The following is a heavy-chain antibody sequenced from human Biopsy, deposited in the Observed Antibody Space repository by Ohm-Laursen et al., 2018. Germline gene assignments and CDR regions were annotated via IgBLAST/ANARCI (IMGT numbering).Heavy chain of an antibody. V-gene: IGHV1-18*01. CDR3: ARISITRLLDY. Sequence: ASVKVSCKASGYNFNSYGISWVRQAPGQGLEWMGRISGYNGNTLYAQKFQHRVTMTTDTSTSTAYMELRSLTSDDTAVYYCARISITRLLDYWGQGTLVTGSS. CDR1: GYNFNSYG. J-gene: IGHJ4*02. CDR2: ISGYNGNT. D-gene: IGHD3-3*01.